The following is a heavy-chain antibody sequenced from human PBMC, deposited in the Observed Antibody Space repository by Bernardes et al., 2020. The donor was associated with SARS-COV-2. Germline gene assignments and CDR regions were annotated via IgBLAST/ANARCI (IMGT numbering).Heavy chain of an antibody. Sequence: GGSLRLSCAASGFTFSSYGMHWVRQAPGKGLEWVAVISYDGSNKYYADSVKGRFTISRDNSKNTLYLQMNSLGAEDTAVYYCARDGTFYDILTGYYPPYYYYGMDVWGQGTTVTVSS. CDR1: GFTFSSYG. V-gene: IGHV3-30*03. CDR2: ISYDGSNK. D-gene: IGHD3-9*01. J-gene: IGHJ6*02. CDR3: ARDGTFYDILTGYYPPYYYYGMDV.